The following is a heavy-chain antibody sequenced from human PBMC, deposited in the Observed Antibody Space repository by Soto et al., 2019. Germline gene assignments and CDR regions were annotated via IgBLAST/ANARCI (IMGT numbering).Heavy chain of an antibody. CDR1: GFSLSTSGVG. J-gene: IGHJ4*02. CDR3: AHRRVATIPFDY. CDR2: IYWDDDK. Sequence: QITLKESGPTLVKPTQTLTLTCTFSGFSLSTSGVGVGWIRQPPGKALEWLALIYWDDDKRYSPSLKSRLTITKDTAKNPVVLTMTNMDPVDTATYYCAHRRVATIPFDYWGQGTLVTVSS. D-gene: IGHD5-12*01. V-gene: IGHV2-5*02.